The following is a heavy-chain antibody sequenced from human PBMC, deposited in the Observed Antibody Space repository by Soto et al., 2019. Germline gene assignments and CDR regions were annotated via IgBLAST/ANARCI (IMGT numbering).Heavy chain of an antibody. D-gene: IGHD2-2*01. CDR2: IIPNFGTA. V-gene: IGHV1-69*05. CDR1: GGTFSSYA. J-gene: IGHJ2*01. CDR3: ARAPRDIVVVPAAMLRSVWYFDL. Sequence: ASVKVSCKASGGTFSSYAISWVRQAPGQGLEWMGGIIPNFGTANYAQKFQGRVTITTDTSTSTAYMELRSLRSDDTAVYYCARAPRDIVVVPAAMLRSVWYFDLWGRGTLVTVSS.